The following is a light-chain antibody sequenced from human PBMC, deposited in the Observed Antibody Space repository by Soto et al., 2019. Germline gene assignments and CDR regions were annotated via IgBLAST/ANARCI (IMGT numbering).Light chain of an antibody. Sequence: DIQLTQSPSFLSASVGDRVTITCRASQGISSYLAWYQQKPGKAPKLLIYAASTLQSGVPSRFSGSGFGTEFTLTISSLQPEDLATYYCQQLNNYPITFGQGTRLEIK. CDR3: QQLNNYPIT. CDR1: QGISSY. J-gene: IGKJ5*01. V-gene: IGKV1-9*01. CDR2: AAS.